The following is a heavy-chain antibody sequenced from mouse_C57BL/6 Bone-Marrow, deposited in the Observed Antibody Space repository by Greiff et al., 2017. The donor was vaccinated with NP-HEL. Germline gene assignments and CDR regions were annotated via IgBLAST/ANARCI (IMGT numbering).Heavy chain of an antibody. CDR1: GYAFSSSW. CDR2: IYPGDGDT. V-gene: IGHV1-82*01. CDR3: ANWEDAMDY. J-gene: IGHJ4*01. D-gene: IGHD4-1*01. Sequence: QVQLQQSGPELVKPGASVKISCKASGYAFSSSWMNWVKQRPGKGLEWIGRIYPGDGDTNYNGKFKGKATLTADKSSSTAYMQLSSLTSEDAAVYFCANWEDAMDYWGQGTSVTVSS.